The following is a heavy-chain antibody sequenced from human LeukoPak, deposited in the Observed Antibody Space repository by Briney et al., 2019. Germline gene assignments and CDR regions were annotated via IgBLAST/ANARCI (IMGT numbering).Heavy chain of an antibody. Sequence: AASVTVSCKASGGTFSSYAISWVRQAPGQGLEWMAWISTYNGNTNYAQKVQGRATMTTDTSTSTAYMELRSLRSDDTAVYYCARVLRYDFWSAYYFDYWGQGTLVTVSS. CDR1: GGTFSSYA. D-gene: IGHD3-3*01. J-gene: IGHJ4*02. V-gene: IGHV1-18*01. CDR2: ISTYNGNT. CDR3: ARVLRYDFWSAYYFDY.